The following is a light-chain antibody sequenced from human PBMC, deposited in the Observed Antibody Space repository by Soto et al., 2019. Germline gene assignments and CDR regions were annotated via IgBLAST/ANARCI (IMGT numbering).Light chain of an antibody. CDR3: QQYTIFPLT. CDR1: QSISSW. Sequence: DIQMTQSPSTLSASIGDRVTITCRASQSISSWLAWYQQKPGKAPKLLIYKASNLESGVPSRFSGSGSVTEFTLTISSLQPDDFATYYCQQYTIFPLTFGGGTMVEIK. V-gene: IGKV1-5*03. J-gene: IGKJ4*01. CDR2: KAS.